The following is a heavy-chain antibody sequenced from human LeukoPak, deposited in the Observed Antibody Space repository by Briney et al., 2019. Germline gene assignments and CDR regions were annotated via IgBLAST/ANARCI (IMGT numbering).Heavy chain of an antibody. D-gene: IGHD3-22*01. J-gene: IGHJ4*02. CDR2: INPSGGST. CDR3: AREGGYYDSSGNSLDY. V-gene: IGHV1-46*01. CDR1: GYTFTSYY. Sequence: ASVKVSCKASGYTFTSYYMHWVRQAPGRGLEWMGIINPSGGSTSYAQKFQGRVTMTRDTSTSTVYMELSSLRSEDTAVYYCAREGGYYDSSGNSLDYWGQGTLVTVSS.